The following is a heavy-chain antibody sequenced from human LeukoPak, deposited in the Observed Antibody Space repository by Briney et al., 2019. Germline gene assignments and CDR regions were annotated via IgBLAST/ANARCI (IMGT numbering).Heavy chain of an antibody. Sequence: GGSLRLSCAASGFTFSSYWMNWARQAPGKGLEWVASINHNGNVNYYVDSVKGRFTISRDNAKNSLYLQMSNLRAEDTAVYFCARGGGLDVGGEGATVTVSS. J-gene: IGHJ6*04. D-gene: IGHD3-16*01. CDR1: GFTFSSYW. CDR3: ARGGGLDV. CDR2: INHNGNVN. V-gene: IGHV3-7*03.